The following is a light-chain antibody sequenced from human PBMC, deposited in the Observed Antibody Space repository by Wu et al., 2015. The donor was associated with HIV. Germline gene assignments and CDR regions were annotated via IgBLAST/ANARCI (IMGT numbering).Light chain of an antibody. CDR3: QQSYSTLPYS. Sequence: DIQLTQSPSFLSVSVGDRVTITCRASQGISSYLAWYQQQPGKAPKLLIYAASTLQSGVPSRFSGSGSGTDFTLTISSLQPEDFATYYCQQSYSTLPYSFGQGTKLEIK. V-gene: IGKV1-9*01. J-gene: IGKJ2*03. CDR2: AAS. CDR1: QGISSY.